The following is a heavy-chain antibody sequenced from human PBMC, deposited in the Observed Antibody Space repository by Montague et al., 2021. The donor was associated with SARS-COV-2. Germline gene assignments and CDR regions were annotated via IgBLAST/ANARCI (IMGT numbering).Heavy chain of an antibody. D-gene: IGHD4-23*01. J-gene: IGHJ6*02. CDR2: IHYRGST. V-gene: IGHV4-39*01. CDR1: DDSINNKTYF. CDR3: ARTTVVTPYYYYAMDV. Sequence: SETLSLTCTVSDDSINNKTYFWDWIRQPPGKGLEWVGSIHYRGSTHYNPSLKSRLTISVDTSRNQFYLKLSSVTAADTAVYFCARTTVVTPYYYYAMDVWGQGTTVTVSS.